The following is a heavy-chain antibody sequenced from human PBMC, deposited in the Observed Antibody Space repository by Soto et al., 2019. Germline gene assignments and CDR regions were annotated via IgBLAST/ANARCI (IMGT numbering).Heavy chain of an antibody. CDR1: GYTFTSYG. J-gene: IGHJ4*02. CDR3: ARDRAADIVVVPAALDY. V-gene: IGHV1-18*01. Sequence: QVQLVQSGAEVKKPGASVKVSCKASGYTFTSYGISWVRQAPGQVLEWMGWISAYNGNTNDAQKLQGRVTMTTDTSTSTAYMELRSLRSDDTAVYYCARDRAADIVVVPAALDYWGQGTLVTVSS. CDR2: ISAYNGNT. D-gene: IGHD2-2*01.